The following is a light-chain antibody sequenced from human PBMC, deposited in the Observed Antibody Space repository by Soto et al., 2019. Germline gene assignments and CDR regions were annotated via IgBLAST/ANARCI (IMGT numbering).Light chain of an antibody. Sequence: DIQMTQSPSSLSASLGDRVTITCRASQNIWYFLNWYQQKPRKAPNLLIFAASSVQSGLPSRFSGSGSGTDFPITISSLQPEDFASYCWQQTYNTWTFGQGTKVEIK. CDR2: AAS. CDR3: QQTYNTWT. J-gene: IGKJ1*01. V-gene: IGKV1-39*01. CDR1: QNIWYF.